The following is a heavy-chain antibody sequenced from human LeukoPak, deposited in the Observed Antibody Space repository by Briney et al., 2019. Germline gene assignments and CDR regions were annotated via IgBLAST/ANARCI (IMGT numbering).Heavy chain of an antibody. CDR2: ISSSSSTI. CDR1: GFTFSSYS. V-gene: IGHV3-48*04. CDR3: ARLKPDYYDSSGYGN. D-gene: IGHD3-22*01. Sequence: GGPLRLSCQASGFTFSSYSMNWVRQAPGKGLEGVSYISSSSSTIYYADSVKGRFTISRDNAKNSLYLQMNSLRAEDTAVYYCARLKPDYYDSSGYGNWGQGTLVTVSS. J-gene: IGHJ4*02.